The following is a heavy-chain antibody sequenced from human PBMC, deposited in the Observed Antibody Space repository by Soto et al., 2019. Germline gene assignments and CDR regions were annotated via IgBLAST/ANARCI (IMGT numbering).Heavy chain of an antibody. V-gene: IGHV4-39*01. CDR2: FYYSENT. CDR1: GGSISSKSYS. CDR3: ARHTYYYGMDV. J-gene: IGHJ6*02. Sequence: SETLSLTCSVSGGSISSKSYSWGWIRQPPGKGLEWIGTFYYSENTYYNPSLKSRVTISVDTSKNQFSLKLSSVTAADTAVYYCARHTYYYGMDVWGQGTTVTVSS.